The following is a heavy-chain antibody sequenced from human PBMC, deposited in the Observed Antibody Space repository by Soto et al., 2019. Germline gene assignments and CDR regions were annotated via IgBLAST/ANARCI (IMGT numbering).Heavy chain of an antibody. Sequence: GGSLRLSCAASGFTFSSYGMHWVRQAPGKGLEWVAVISYDGSNKYYADSVKGRFTISRDNSKNTLYLQMNSLRAEDTAVYYCAKDYVWGSYRSDPPGIDYWGQGTLVTVSS. CDR1: GFTFSSYG. V-gene: IGHV3-30*18. D-gene: IGHD3-16*02. CDR2: ISYDGSNK. CDR3: AKDYVWGSYRSDPPGIDY. J-gene: IGHJ4*02.